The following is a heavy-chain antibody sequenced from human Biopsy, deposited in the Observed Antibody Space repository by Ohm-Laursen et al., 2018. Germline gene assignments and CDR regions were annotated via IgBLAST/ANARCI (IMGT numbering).Heavy chain of an antibody. CDR2: IHDSGRK. J-gene: IGHJ4*02. CDR3: AGSGGHSV. D-gene: IGHD3-16*01. CDR1: EFNVDRNH. V-gene: IGHV3-66*01. Sequence: GSLRLSCAASEFNVDRNHMNWVRQAPGKGLEWVSMIHDSGRKDYADSVKGRLTVSRDNSKDTLYLQMNTLRVDDTAMYYCAGSGGHSVWGQGALVTVSS.